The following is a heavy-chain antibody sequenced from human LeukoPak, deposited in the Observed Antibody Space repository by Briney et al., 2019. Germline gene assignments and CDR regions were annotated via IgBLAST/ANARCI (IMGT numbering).Heavy chain of an antibody. J-gene: IGHJ4*02. CDR1: GFTFSSYS. Sequence: PGGSLRLSCAASGFTFSSYSMNWVRQAPGKGLEWVAVISSDGRDKYHADSVKGRFTISRDNSKNTMYLQMNSLRAEDTAVYHCAKDGDIGTAGYYFDYWGQGTLVTVSS. CDR2: ISSDGRDK. D-gene: IGHD6-13*01. CDR3: AKDGDIGTAGYYFDY. V-gene: IGHV3-30*18.